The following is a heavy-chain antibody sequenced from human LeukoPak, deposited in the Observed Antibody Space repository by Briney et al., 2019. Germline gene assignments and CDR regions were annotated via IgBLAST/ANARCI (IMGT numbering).Heavy chain of an antibody. D-gene: IGHD2-2*01. Sequence: ASVKVSCKASGFTLTDYIYWVRQDPRQGLQWMGWIKPNSGDTDYAQKFQGRVTMTRDTSISTVYMELSSLRSDDTAVYYCAGAYSVPAGDYHYWYMDVWGKGTTVTVSS. V-gene: IGHV1-2*02. CDR3: AGAYSVPAGDYHYWYMDV. J-gene: IGHJ6*03. CDR1: GFTLTDY. CDR2: IKPNSGDT.